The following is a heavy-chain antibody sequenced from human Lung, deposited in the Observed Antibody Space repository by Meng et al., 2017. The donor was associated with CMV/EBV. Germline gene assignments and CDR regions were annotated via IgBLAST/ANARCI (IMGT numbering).Heavy chain of an antibody. D-gene: IGHD3-22*01. V-gene: IGHV1-3*01. Sequence: QVQLVQSGAEVKKPWASVKVSCKASGYTLTSYAMHWVRQAPGQRLEWMGWINAGNGNTKYSQRFQGRVTITRDTSASTAYMELSSLRSEDTTVYYCARAGYDSSGYYPQPFDYWGQGTLVTVSS. J-gene: IGHJ4*02. CDR2: INAGNGNT. CDR3: ARAGYDSSGYYPQPFDY. CDR1: GYTLTSYA.